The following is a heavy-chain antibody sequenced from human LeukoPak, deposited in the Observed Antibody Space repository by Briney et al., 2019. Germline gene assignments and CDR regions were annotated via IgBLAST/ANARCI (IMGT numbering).Heavy chain of an antibody. D-gene: IGHD5-24*01. Sequence: PGGFLRLSCAASGFTFSNYDMHWVRQAPGKGLEWVSAISSSSAYIYYADSVKGRFTISRDNAENSLFLQLNSLRAEDTAVYFCARGEEKATITGLDSWGQGTLVTVSS. V-gene: IGHV3-21*01. CDR2: ISSSSAYI. J-gene: IGHJ4*02. CDR3: ARGEEKATITGLDS. CDR1: GFTFSNYD.